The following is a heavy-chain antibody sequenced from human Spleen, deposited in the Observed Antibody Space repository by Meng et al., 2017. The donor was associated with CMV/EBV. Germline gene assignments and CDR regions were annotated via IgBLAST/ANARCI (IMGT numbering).Heavy chain of an antibody. CDR3: ARDFTDYDFWSGYLYYGMDV. CDR2: ISSSGSTI. Sequence: GGSLRLSCAASGFTFSSYEMNWVRQAPGEGLEWVSYISSSGSTIYYADSVKGRFTISRDNAKNSLYLQMNSLRAEDTAVYYCARDFTDYDFWSGYLYYGMDVWGQGTTVTVSS. CDR1: GFTFSSYE. V-gene: IGHV3-48*03. J-gene: IGHJ6*02. D-gene: IGHD3-3*01.